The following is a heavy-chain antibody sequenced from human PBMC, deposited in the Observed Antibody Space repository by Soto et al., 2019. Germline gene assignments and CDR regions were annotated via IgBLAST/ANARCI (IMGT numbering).Heavy chain of an antibody. V-gene: IGHV1-46*01. D-gene: IGHD3-3*01. Sequence: QVHLVQSGPEVKKPGASVKVSCKASGYTFTNYYMHWVRQAPGQGLEWMGMINPSFDSTSYGQRFKGRLTMTRDTSTTTVYMELSSLRSDDPAVYYCAREETIYGPYFEYWGQGTLVTVSS. J-gene: IGHJ4*02. CDR3: AREETIYGPYFEY. CDR2: INPSFDST. CDR1: GYTFTNYY.